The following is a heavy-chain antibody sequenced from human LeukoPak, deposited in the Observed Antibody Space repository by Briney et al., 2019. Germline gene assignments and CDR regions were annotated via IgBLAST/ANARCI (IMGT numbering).Heavy chain of an antibody. J-gene: IGHJ4*02. CDR1: RFTFSSYT. Sequence: GGSLRLSCAASRFTFSSYTMSWVRQAPGKGLEWVSAISGSGDTTYYADSGKGRFTISRDNSKNTLYLQRNSLRAEHTAVYYCAKGVVVAPDVTPFDYWGQGTLVTVSS. V-gene: IGHV3-23*01. CDR2: ISGSGDTT. D-gene: IGHD2-2*01. CDR3: AKGVVVAPDVTPFDY.